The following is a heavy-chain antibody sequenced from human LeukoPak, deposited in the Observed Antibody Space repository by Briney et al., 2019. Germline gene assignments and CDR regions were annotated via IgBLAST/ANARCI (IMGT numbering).Heavy chain of an antibody. CDR2: ISYDGSNK. D-gene: IGHD5/OR15-5a*01. CDR3: AAVLSPYYGMDV. V-gene: IGHV3-30-3*01. Sequence: GGSLRLSCAASGFTFSSYAMHWVRQAPGKGLEWVAVISYDGSNKYYADSVKGRFTISRDNSKNTLYLQMNSLRAEDTAVYYCAAVLSPYYGMDVWGQGTTVTVSS. CDR1: GFTFSSYA. J-gene: IGHJ6*02.